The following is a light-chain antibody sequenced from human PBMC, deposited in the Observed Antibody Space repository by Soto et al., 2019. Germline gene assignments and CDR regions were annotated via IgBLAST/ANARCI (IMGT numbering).Light chain of an antibody. J-gene: IGKJ3*01. V-gene: IGKV1-12*01. CDR3: QPASIFPFT. CDR2: AAS. Sequence: DIQMTQSPSFVSASVGARVTLTCRASPGISSWLAWYQQKPGKASQFLIHAASGLQSRVPSRFSGSGSVTEFTRYITVLQPEAFATYYCQPASIFPFTFCHGTTVDVK. CDR1: PGISSW.